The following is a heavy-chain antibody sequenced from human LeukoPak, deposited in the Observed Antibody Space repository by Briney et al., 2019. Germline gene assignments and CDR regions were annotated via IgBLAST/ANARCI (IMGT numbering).Heavy chain of an antibody. Sequence: ASVKVSCKASGYTFTSYGISWVRQAPGQGLERMGRINPYNGDTNYAQKFQGRVTMTTDTSTTTAYMELRSLRSDDTAVYYCGEGDYWGQGTLVTVSS. CDR1: GYTFTSYG. V-gene: IGHV1-18*01. CDR2: INPYNGDT. J-gene: IGHJ4*02. CDR3: GEGDY.